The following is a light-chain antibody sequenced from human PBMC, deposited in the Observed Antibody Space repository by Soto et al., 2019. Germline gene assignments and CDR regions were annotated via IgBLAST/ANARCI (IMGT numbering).Light chain of an antibody. CDR3: QHRYRTLPYT. CDR2: AAS. J-gene: IGKJ2*01. CDR1: QSISSY. V-gene: IGKV1-39*01. Sequence: DIQMTQSPSSLSASVGDRVTITCRASQSISSYLNWYQQKPGKAPKLLIYAASSLQSGVPLRFSGSGSGRDFTLTISSLQPEDFATYYCQHRYRTLPYTFGQGTKLEIK.